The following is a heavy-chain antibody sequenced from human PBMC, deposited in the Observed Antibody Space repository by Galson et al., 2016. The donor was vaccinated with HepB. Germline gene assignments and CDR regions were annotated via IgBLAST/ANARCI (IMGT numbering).Heavy chain of an antibody. D-gene: IGHD3-9*01. CDR2: VSFDGTKK. Sequence: SLRLSCAASGFTFSSFAMHWVRQAPGKGLEWVAIVSFDGTKKFYVDSVKSRFAISIDNSKNTLYLQMDGLRFEDTAVYYCARLTGFKRYFDWSIDMSFDSWGQGTLVTVSS. V-gene: IGHV3-30*09. CDR1: GFTFSSFA. J-gene: IGHJ4*02. CDR3: ARLTGFKRYFDWSIDMSFDS.